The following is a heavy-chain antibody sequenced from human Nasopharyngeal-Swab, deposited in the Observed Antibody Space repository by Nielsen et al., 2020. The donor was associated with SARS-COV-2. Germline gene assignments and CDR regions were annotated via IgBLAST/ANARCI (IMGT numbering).Heavy chain of an antibody. D-gene: IGHD3-22*01. CDR3: ARISGYYQTSPFDN. CDR1: GCSFTNYW. Sequence: GESLKISCKGSGCSFTNYWIGWVRQMPGKGLECMGIIWPGDSDARYSPSFQGQVTISADKSISTAYLQWSSLKASDTAMYYCARISGYYQTSPFDNWGQGTLVTVSS. J-gene: IGHJ4*02. V-gene: IGHV5-51*01. CDR2: IWPGDSDA.